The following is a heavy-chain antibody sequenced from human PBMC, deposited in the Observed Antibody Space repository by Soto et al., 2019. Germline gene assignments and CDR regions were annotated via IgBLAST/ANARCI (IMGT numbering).Heavy chain of an antibody. CDR3: AKDRRYSSSWYYFQH. Sequence: QVQLVESGGGVVQPGRSLRLSCAASGFTFSSYGMHWVRQAPGKGLEWVAVISYDGSNKYYADSVKGRFTISRDNSKNTLYLQMNSLRAEDTAVYYSAKDRRYSSSWYYFQHWGQGTLVTVSS. CDR1: GFTFSSYG. CDR2: ISYDGSNK. V-gene: IGHV3-30*18. J-gene: IGHJ1*01. D-gene: IGHD6-13*01.